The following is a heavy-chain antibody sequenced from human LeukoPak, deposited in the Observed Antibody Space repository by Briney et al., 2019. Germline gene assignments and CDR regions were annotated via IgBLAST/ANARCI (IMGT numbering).Heavy chain of an antibody. CDR2: IYTSGST. CDR3: ARVLDDFWSGLRGFDP. J-gene: IGHJ5*02. Sequence: SETLSLTCTVSGGSISSYYWSWIRQPAGKGLEWIGRIYTSGSTNYNPSLKSRVTMSVDTSKNQFSLKLSSVTAADTAVYYCARVLDDFWSGLRGFDPWGQGTLVTVSS. D-gene: IGHD3-3*01. V-gene: IGHV4-4*07. CDR1: GGSISSYY.